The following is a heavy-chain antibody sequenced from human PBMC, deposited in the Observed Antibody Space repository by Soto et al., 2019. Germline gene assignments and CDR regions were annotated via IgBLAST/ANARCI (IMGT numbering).Heavy chain of an antibody. Sequence: SETLSLTCAVYGGSFSGYYWSWIRQPPGKGLEWIGEINHSGSTNYNPSLKSRVTISVDTSKNQFSLKLSSVTAADTAVYYFARGGVTGIAARLAGLYYYMDVWGKGTTVTVSS. CDR2: INHSGST. J-gene: IGHJ6*03. CDR3: ARGGVTGIAARLAGLYYYMDV. CDR1: GGSFSGYY. V-gene: IGHV4-34*01. D-gene: IGHD6-6*01.